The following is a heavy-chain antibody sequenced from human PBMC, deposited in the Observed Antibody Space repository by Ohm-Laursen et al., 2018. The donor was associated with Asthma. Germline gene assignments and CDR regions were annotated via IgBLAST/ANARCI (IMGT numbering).Heavy chain of an antibody. J-gene: IGHJ6*02. CDR2: ISTASTFI. D-gene: IGHD5/OR15-5a*01. CDR3: AKDNGAVVYRNGMDV. V-gene: IGHV3-21*04. CDR1: GYTFSRYS. Sequence: GSLRLSCAASGYTFSRYSIHWVRQAPGKGLEWVASISTASTFIYYADSVRGRFTTSRDNAKNSLYLQMNSLRAEDTALYYCAKDNGAVVYRNGMDVWGQGTTVTVSS.